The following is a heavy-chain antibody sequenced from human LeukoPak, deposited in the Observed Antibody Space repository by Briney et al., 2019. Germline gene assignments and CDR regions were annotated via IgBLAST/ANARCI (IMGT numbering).Heavy chain of an antibody. CDR3: ARQGWFGELLSPLDY. J-gene: IGHJ4*02. CDR1: GGSITTSSYY. CDR2: IYYSGST. D-gene: IGHD3-10*01. Sequence: PSETMSLTCTVSGGSITTSSYYWGWIRQPPGKGLEWIGIIYYSGSTYYNPSLKGRVTISVDTSKNQFSLKLSSVTASDTAVYYCARQGWFGELLSPLDYWGQGTLVTVSS. V-gene: IGHV4-39*01.